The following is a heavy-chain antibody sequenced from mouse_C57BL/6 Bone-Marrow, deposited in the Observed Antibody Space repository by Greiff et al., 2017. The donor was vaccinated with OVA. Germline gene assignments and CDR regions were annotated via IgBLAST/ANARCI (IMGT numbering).Heavy chain of an antibody. D-gene: IGHD1-1*01. J-gene: IGHJ4*01. CDR2: IRNKANNHAT. CDR3: TRLILLRYYAMDY. CDR1: GFTFSDAW. Sequence: EVKVIESGGGLVQPGGSMKLSCAASGFTFSDAWMDWVRQSPEKGLEWVAEIRNKANNHATYYAESVKGRFTISRDDSKSSVYLQMNSLRAEDTGIYYCTRLILLRYYAMDYWGQGTSVTVSS. V-gene: IGHV6-6*01.